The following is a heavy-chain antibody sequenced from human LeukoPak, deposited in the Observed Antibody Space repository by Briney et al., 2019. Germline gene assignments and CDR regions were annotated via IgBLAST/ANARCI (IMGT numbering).Heavy chain of an antibody. D-gene: IGHD1-1*01. V-gene: IGHV4-34*01. CDR3: TITTKTTLRLMDH. CDR1: GGSFSDYY. Sequence: PSETLSLTCAVYGGSFSDYYWRWIRQPPGKGLEWIGAINHSGSTNYNPSLKSRVTISADTSKNQVSLKMSSVTAADTAVYYCTITTKTTLRLMDHWGQGTLVTVSS. CDR2: INHSGST. J-gene: IGHJ4*02.